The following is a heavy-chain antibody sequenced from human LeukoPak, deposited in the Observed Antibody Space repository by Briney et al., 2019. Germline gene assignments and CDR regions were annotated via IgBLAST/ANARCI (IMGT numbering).Heavy chain of an antibody. CDR1: GDSISSSSFY. CDR3: ARGGYYYLDV. V-gene: IGHV4-39*07. CDR2: ISSSGRT. Sequence: PSETLPLTCSVSGDSISSSSFYWGWIRQPPGKGLEWLGSISSSGRTYSNPSLTGRISISVDTSKNQFSLKLHSVTAADTAVYYCARGGYYYLDVWGRGTTVTVSS. J-gene: IGHJ6*03.